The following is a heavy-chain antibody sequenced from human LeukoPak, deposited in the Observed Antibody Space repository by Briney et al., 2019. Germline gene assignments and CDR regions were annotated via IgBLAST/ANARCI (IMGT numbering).Heavy chain of an antibody. D-gene: IGHD2-2*01. CDR3: AIQASRYCSSTSCSEDFDY. J-gene: IGHJ4*02. CDR1: GGTFSSYA. V-gene: IGHV1-69*04. Sequence: ASVKVSCKASGGTFSSYAISWVRQAPGQGLEWMGRIIPILGIANYAQKLQGRVTMTTDTSTSTAYMELRSLRSDDTAVYYCAIQASRYCSSTSCSEDFDYWGQGTLVTVSS. CDR2: IIPILGIA.